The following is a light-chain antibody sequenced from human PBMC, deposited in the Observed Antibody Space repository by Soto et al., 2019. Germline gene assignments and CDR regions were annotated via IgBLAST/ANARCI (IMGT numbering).Light chain of an antibody. CDR2: EVS. Sequence: QSALTQPPSASGSPGQSVTISCTGTTSDVGGYDYVSWYQQHPGKAPKLVIYEVSKRPSGVPDRFSGSKSGSTASLTVSGLQAEDEADYYCSSYAGSNNLVVFGGGTKLTVL. CDR1: TSDVGGYDY. V-gene: IGLV2-8*01. J-gene: IGLJ2*01. CDR3: SSYAGSNNLVV.